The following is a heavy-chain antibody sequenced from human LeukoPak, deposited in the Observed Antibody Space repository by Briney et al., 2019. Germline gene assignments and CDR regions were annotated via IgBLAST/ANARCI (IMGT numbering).Heavy chain of an antibody. D-gene: IGHD4-17*01. J-gene: IGHJ3*02. CDR2: ISSSSSYI. CDR3: ARDRLIYGDYGDAFDI. V-gene: IGHV3-21*01. CDR1: GFTFSRYS. Sequence: PGGSLIRSCAASGFTFSRYSMNWVRQAPGKGLEWVSSISSSSSYIYYADSVKGRFTISRDNAKTSLYLQMNSLRAEDTAVYYCARDRLIYGDYGDAFDIWGQGTMVTVSS.